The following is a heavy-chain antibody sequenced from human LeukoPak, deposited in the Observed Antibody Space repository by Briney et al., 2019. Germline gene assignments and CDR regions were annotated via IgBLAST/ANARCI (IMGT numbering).Heavy chain of an antibody. CDR1: GFTFSSYA. J-gene: IGHJ4*02. Sequence: GRSLRLSCAASGFTFSSYAMHWVRQAPGKGLEWVAVISYDGSNKYYADSVKGRFTISRDNSKNTLYLQMNSLRAEDTALCYCARDMYDNGWSSFDYWGQGTLVTVSS. CDR2: ISYDGSNK. D-gene: IGHD3-10*01. CDR3: ARDMYDNGWSSFDY. V-gene: IGHV3-30-3*01.